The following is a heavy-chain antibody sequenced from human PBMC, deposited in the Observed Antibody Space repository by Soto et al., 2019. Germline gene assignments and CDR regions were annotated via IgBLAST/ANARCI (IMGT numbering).Heavy chain of an antibody. CDR2: ISSSSSYI. D-gene: IGHD3-3*01. Sequence: GGSLRLSCAASGFTFSSYSMNWVRQAPGKGLEWVSSISSSSSYIYYADSVKGRFTISRDNAKNSLYLQMNSLRAEDTAVYYCARVRFRFLEWADYWGQGTLVTVSS. V-gene: IGHV3-21*01. CDR3: ARVRFRFLEWADY. J-gene: IGHJ4*02. CDR1: GFTFSSYS.